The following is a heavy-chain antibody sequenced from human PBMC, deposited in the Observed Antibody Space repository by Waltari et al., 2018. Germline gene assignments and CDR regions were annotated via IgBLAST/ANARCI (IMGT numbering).Heavy chain of an antibody. CDR3: ARGEAARGGLAPDY. CDR2: IIPILGIA. CDR1: GGTFSSYA. V-gene: IGHV1-69*09. J-gene: IGHJ4*02. Sequence: QVQLVQSGAEVKKPGSSVKVSCKASGGTFSSYAISWVRQAPGQGLEWMGRIIPILGIANYAQKFQGRVTITADKSTSTAYMELSSLRSEDTAVYYCARGEAARGGLAPDYWGQGTLVTVSS. D-gene: IGHD6-6*01.